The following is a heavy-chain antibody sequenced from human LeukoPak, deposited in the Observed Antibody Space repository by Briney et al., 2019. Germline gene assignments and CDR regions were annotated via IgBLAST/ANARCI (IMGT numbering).Heavy chain of an antibody. CDR2: IRFDGSYS. D-gene: IGHD6-19*01. Sequence: PGGSLRLSCAASGFTFDSFGMHWVRQAPGKGLEWVAFIRFDGSYSYYGDSMKGRITISRDNSRNTLFLQMNSLRTDDTAVYYCAKAGAISASGWYFDYWGQGTLVTVSS. V-gene: IGHV3-30*02. J-gene: IGHJ4*02. CDR3: AKAGAISASGWYFDY. CDR1: GFTFDSFG.